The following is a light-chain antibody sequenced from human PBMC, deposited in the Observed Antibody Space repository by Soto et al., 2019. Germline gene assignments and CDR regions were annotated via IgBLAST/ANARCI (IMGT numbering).Light chain of an antibody. V-gene: IGKV1-39*01. CDR3: QQTYSTPLT. Sequence: DIQMTQSSSSLSASVGDRVTISCRASQSIRTYINWYQQKPGKAPKLLIYAASNLPSGVPSRFSGSGSGTEFTLTISSLQREDFATYHCQQTYSTPLTFGGGTNMEI. CDR1: QSIRTY. J-gene: IGKJ4*01. CDR2: AAS.